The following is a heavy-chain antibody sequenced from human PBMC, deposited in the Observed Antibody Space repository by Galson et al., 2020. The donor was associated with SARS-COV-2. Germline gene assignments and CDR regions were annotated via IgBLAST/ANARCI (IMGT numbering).Heavy chain of an antibody. Sequence: GGSLRLSCAASGFTFSSYAMHWVRQAPGKGLEWVAVIWYDGSNKYYADSVTGRFTISRDNSKNTLYLQMNSLRAEDTAVYYCARGNAWLGSSIFGLYYYDMDVWGKGTMVTISS. D-gene: IGHD3-10*01. CDR1: GFTFSSYA. V-gene: IGHV3-33*08. CDR3: ARGNAWLGSSIFGLYYYDMDV. CDR2: IWYDGSNK. J-gene: IGHJ6*03.